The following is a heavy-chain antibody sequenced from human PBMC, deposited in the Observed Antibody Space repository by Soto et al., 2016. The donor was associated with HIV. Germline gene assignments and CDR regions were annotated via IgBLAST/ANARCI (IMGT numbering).Heavy chain of an antibody. CDR2: INSDGSST. D-gene: IGHD3-22*01. J-gene: IGHJ4*02. CDR1: GFTFSSYW. V-gene: IGHV3-74*01. CDR3: ARDGYYYDSSGYTYFDY. Sequence: EVQLVESGGGLVQPGGSLRLSCAASGFTFSSYWMHWVRQAPGKGLVWVSRINSDGSSTSYADSVKGRFTISRDNAKNTLYLQMNSLRAEDTAVYYCARDGYYYDSSGYTYFDYWGQGTLVTVSS.